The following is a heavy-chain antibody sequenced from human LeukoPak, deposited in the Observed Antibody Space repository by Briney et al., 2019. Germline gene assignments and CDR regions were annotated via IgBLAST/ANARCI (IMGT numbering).Heavy chain of an antibody. CDR3: ARGYYDSSGYYFKET. CDR2: MNPNSGNT. Sequence: GASVKVSCKASGYTFTSYDINWVRQATGQGLEWMGWMNPNSGNTGYAQKFQGRVTMTRNTSISTAYMELSSLRSEDAAVYYCARGYYDSSGYYFKETWGQGTLVTVSS. D-gene: IGHD3-22*01. V-gene: IGHV1-8*01. J-gene: IGHJ5*02. CDR1: GYTFTSYD.